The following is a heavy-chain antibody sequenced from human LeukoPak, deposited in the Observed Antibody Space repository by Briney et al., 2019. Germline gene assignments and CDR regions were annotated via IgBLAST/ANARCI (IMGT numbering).Heavy chain of an antibody. Sequence: SETLSLTCAVYGGSFSGYYWSWIRQPPGKGLERIGEINHSGSTNYNPSLKSRVTISVDTSKNQFSLKLSSVTAADTAVYYCARGYSSKRYIYYYYYMDVWGKGTTVTVSS. J-gene: IGHJ6*03. CDR1: GGSFSGYY. D-gene: IGHD6-13*01. CDR2: INHSGST. V-gene: IGHV4-34*01. CDR3: ARGYSSKRYIYYYYYMDV.